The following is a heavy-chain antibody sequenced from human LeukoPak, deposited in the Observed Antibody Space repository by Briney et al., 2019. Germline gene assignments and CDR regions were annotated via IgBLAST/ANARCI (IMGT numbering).Heavy chain of an antibody. Sequence: ASVKVSCKASGYTFTSYGISWVRQAPGQGLEWMGWINPNSGGTKYAQQFQGRVTMTRDTSISTAYMKLSRLTSDDTAVYYCARGEGDSSSWPLNYWGQGTLVPVSS. CDR1: GYTFTSYG. CDR2: INPNSGGT. CDR3: ARGEGDSSSWPLNY. D-gene: IGHD6-13*01. J-gene: IGHJ4*02. V-gene: IGHV1-2*02.